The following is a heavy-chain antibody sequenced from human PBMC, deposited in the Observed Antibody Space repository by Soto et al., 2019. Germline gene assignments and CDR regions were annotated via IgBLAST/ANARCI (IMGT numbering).Heavy chain of an antibody. D-gene: IGHD3-22*01. CDR2: IKSKNDGGTT. V-gene: IGHV3-15*07. CDR1: GFIFSNAW. CDR3: TTEGYYYDSSGYYLGYFQH. J-gene: IGHJ1*01. Sequence: PGGSLRLSCAASGFIFSNAWMNWVRQAPGKGLEWVGRIKSKNDGGTTDYAAPVKGRFTISRDDSKNTLYLQMNSLKTEDTAVYYCTTEGYYYDSSGYYLGYFQHWGQGTLVTVSS.